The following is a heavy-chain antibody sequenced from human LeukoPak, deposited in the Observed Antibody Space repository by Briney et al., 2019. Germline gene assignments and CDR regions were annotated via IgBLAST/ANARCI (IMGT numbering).Heavy chain of an antibody. CDR1: GGTFSSYA. CDR3: ARDSSGYYRYYYMDV. Sequence: ASVKVSCKASGGTFSSYAISWVRQAPGQGLEWMGGVIPIFGTANYAQKFQGRVTITTDESTSTAYMELSSLRSEDTAVYYCARDSSGYYRYYYMDVWGKGTMVTVSS. V-gene: IGHV1-69*05. J-gene: IGHJ6*03. D-gene: IGHD3-22*01. CDR2: VIPIFGTA.